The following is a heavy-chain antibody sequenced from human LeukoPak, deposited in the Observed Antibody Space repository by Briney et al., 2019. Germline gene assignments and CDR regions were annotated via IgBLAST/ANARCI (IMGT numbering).Heavy chain of an antibody. D-gene: IGHD1-26*01. J-gene: IGHJ3*02. CDR1: GDSISSEDYW. CDR3: ARQRGHSRWAFDI. CDR2: IFYSGST. Sequence: SETLSLTCSVPGDSISSEDYWWGWIRQPPGKGLEWVGSIFYSGSTYYNGSLKRRLTISVDTSKNQFSLKLSSVTDADTAVYFYARQRGHSRWAFDIWGQGRMVTVSS. V-gene: IGHV4-39*01.